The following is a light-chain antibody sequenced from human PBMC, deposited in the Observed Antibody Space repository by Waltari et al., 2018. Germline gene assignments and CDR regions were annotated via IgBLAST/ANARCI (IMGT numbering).Light chain of an antibody. V-gene: IGKV3-15*01. CDR2: GAS. CDR3: LQYNDWPPWT. Sequence: EIVMTQSPATLSVSPGERATLSCRASQSVTSNLAWYQQKPGQAPRLLIFGASTRATDIPARFSGSGSGTESTLTISSLQSEDFAVYYCLQYNDWPPWTFGQGTKVEIK. CDR1: QSVTSN. J-gene: IGKJ1*01.